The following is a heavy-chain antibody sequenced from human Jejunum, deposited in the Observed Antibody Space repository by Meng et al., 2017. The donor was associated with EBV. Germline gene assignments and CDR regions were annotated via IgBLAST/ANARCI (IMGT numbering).Heavy chain of an antibody. V-gene: IGHV4-61*01. CDR3: ARVVDYYERSGYPDF. D-gene: IGHD3-22*01. CDR2: IYYSGNT. J-gene: IGHJ4*02. CDR1: GGSVSTASYY. Sequence: QRHLQTPGPELVMPSEPLFLACTVFGGSVSTASYYWSWIRQSPGKGQECIGYIYYSGNTNYNPSLKSRATITVDTSKNQVSLKLSSVTAADTAVYYCARVVDYYERSGYPDFWGQGTLVTVSS.